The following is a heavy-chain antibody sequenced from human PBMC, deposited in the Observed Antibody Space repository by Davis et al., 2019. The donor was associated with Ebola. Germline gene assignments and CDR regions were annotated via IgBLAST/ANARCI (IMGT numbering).Heavy chain of an antibody. CDR2: TTVYNGDT. Sequence: AASVKVSCKASGYTFTNYGITWVRQAPGQGLEWMGWTTVYNGDTKYAQNLQGRVSITTDTSTSTAYMELRSLRSDDTAVYYCARARGVGATSISWFDPWGQGTLVTVSS. J-gene: IGHJ5*02. CDR1: GYTFTNYG. D-gene: IGHD1-26*01. CDR3: ARARGVGATSISWFDP. V-gene: IGHV1-18*01.